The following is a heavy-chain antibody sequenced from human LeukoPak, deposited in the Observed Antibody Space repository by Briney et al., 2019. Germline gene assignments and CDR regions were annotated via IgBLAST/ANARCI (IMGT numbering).Heavy chain of an antibody. CDR3: ARSPHLPLEYYYDSSGYWYYFDY. CDR1: GFTFSSYW. J-gene: IGHJ4*02. D-gene: IGHD3-22*01. Sequence: GGSLRLSCAASGFTFSSYWMSWVRQAPGKGLEWVAHIKQDGSEKYYVYSVKGRFTISRDNAKNALYLQMNSLRAEDTVMYNCARSPHLPLEYYYDSSGYWYYFDYWGQGTLVTVSS. CDR2: IKQDGSEK. V-gene: IGHV3-7*01.